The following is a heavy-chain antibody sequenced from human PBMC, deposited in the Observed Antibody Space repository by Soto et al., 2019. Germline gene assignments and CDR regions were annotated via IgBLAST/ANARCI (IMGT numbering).Heavy chain of an antibody. CDR3: ARSRSYSYSIGYWGENWFDP. CDR2: VDPNSVNT. D-gene: IGHD3-22*01. V-gene: IGHV1-8*01. Sequence: QVQLVQSGAEVKKPGASVKVACKASGYTFTSYDINCVRPATGQGLEWMGWVDPNSVNTGYAQKFQGRVTITRNTSIGTGYMELSILRSEDMAVYYCARSRSYSYSIGYWGENWFDPWGQGTLVYVSS. CDR1: GYTFTSYD. J-gene: IGHJ5*02.